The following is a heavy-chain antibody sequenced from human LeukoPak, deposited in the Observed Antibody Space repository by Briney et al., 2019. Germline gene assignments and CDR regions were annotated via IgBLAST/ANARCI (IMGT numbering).Heavy chain of an antibody. Sequence: GGSLRLSCAASGFIFSNYWMSWVRQAPGKGLEWVANIKEDGSEKYYVDSVKGRFTISRDNAKKSLYLQMNSLRAEDTAVYYCAKDNGGYYFDYWGQGTLVTVSS. J-gene: IGHJ4*02. D-gene: IGHD2-8*01. CDR2: IKEDGSEK. CDR1: GFIFSNYW. CDR3: AKDNGGYYFDY. V-gene: IGHV3-7*01.